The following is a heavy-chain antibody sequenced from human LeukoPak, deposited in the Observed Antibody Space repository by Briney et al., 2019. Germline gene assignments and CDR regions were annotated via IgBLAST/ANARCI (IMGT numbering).Heavy chain of an antibody. CDR1: GGSISPYY. V-gene: IGHV4-59*01. CDR3: ARVERYTYGRYYYYGMDV. Sequence: SETLSLTCTVSGGSISPYYWTCIRQPPGKGLEWIGYISYSGSTNYNPSLKSRVTISVDTSKNQFSLKLTSVTAADTAVYYCARVERYTYGRYYYYGMDVWGQGTTVTVSS. CDR2: ISYSGST. J-gene: IGHJ6*02. D-gene: IGHD5-18*01.